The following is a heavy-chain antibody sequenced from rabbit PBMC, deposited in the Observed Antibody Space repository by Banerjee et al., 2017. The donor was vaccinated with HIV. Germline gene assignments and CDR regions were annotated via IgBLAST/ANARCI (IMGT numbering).Heavy chain of an antibody. J-gene: IGHJ4*01. CDR3: ARGIESYAGYGLGL. CDR1: GFSLSRYW. V-gene: IGHV1S45*01. D-gene: IGHD7-1*01. Sequence: QEQLEESGGDLVQPEGSPTLTCTASGFSLSRYWICWVRQAPGKGLEWIGCIDTGDSDTYYASWAKGRFTISKTSSTTVTLQMTSLTAADTATYFCARGIESYAGYGLGLWGPGTLVTVS. CDR2: IDTGDSDT.